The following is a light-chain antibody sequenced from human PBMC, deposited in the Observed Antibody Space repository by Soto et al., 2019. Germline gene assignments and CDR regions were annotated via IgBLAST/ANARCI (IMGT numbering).Light chain of an antibody. CDR2: GAS. Sequence: ENLLTQSPGTLSLSPGDRATLSCRASHSVTSSQLAWYQQRPGQAPRLLIYGASTRAAGIPYRFSGSGSGTDFTLTISRLEPEDFAVYYRQQYGSSTGYTFGQGTKLEIK. CDR1: HSVTSSQ. J-gene: IGKJ2*01. V-gene: IGKV3-20*01. CDR3: QQYGSSTGYT.